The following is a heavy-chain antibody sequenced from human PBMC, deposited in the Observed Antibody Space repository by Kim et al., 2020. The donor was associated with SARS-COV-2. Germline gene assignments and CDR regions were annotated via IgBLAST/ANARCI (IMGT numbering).Heavy chain of an antibody. Sequence: SETLSLTCAVSGGSISSSNWWSWVRQPPGKGLEWIGEIYHSGSTNYNPSLKSRVTISVDKSKNQFSLKLSSVTAADTAVYYCARDGEGVLGYCSGGSCPSYYYGMDVWGQGTTVTVSS. J-gene: IGHJ6*02. D-gene: IGHD2-15*01. V-gene: IGHV4-4*02. CDR3: ARDGEGVLGYCSGGSCPSYYYGMDV. CDR2: IYHSGST. CDR1: GGSISSSNW.